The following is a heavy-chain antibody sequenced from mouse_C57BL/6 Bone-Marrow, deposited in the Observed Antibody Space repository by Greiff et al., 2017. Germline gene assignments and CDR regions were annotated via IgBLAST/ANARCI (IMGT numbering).Heavy chain of an antibody. V-gene: IGHV5-6*01. CDR2: ISSGGSYT. J-gene: IGHJ2*01. Sequence: EVQGVESGGDLVKPGGSLKLSCAASGFTFSSYGMSWVRQTPDKRLEWVATISSGGSYTYYPDSVKGRFTISRDNAKNTLYLQMSSLKSEDTAMYYCARREVTTVVAPFDYWGQGTTLTVSS. CDR1: GFTFSSYG. CDR3: ARREVTTVVAPFDY. D-gene: IGHD1-1*01.